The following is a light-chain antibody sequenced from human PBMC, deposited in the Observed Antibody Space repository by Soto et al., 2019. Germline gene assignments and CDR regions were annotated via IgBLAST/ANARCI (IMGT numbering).Light chain of an antibody. CDR1: SSDVGGYNY. CDR2: EVS. Sequence: QSVLTQPPSASGSPGQSVTISCTGTSSDVGGYNYVSWYQHHPGKAPKLMIYEVSKRPSGVPDRFSGSKSGNTASLTVSGLQAEDEADYYCSSYAGSNNYVVGTGTKLTVL. J-gene: IGLJ1*01. V-gene: IGLV2-8*01. CDR3: SSYAGSNNYV.